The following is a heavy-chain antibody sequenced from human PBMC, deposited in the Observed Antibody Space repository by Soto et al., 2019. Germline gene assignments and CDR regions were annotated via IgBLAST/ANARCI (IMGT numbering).Heavy chain of an antibody. D-gene: IGHD3-10*01. CDR1: GFTFSSYG. V-gene: IGHV3-33*01. J-gene: IGHJ3*02. CDR2: IWYDGSNK. Sequence: QVQLVESGGGVVQPGRSLRLSCAASGFTFSSYGMHWVRQAPGKGLEWVAVIWYDGSNKYYADSVKGRFTISRDNSKNTLYLQMNSLRAEDTAVYYCARGKYGSDPYWGALDIWGQGTMVTVSS. CDR3: ARGKYGSDPYWGALDI.